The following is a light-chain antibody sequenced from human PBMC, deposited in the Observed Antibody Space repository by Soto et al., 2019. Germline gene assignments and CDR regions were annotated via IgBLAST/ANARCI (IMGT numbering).Light chain of an antibody. Sequence: SYELTQPPSVSVSPGQTASITCSGDKLGDKYACWYQQKPGQSPVLVXXXXXXXXXXXXXXXXXXXXGNTATLTISGTQAXDEXDYYCQAWDSSTVVFGGGTKLTVL. CDR1: KLGDKY. J-gene: IGLJ2*01. CDR3: QAWDSSTVV. CDR2: XXX. V-gene: IGLV3-1*01.